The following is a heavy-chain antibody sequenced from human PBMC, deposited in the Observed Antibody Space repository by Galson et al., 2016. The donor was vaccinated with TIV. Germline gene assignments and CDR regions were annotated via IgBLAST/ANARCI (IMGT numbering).Heavy chain of an antibody. Sequence: SLRLSCAASEFVFSSFWMTWVRQAPGKGLEWVANIKQDGSEKYYVDSVKGRFNISRDNAKNSMYLQMNSLRAEDTAVYYCARGRGGEYFDYWGQGTLVTVSS. J-gene: IGHJ4*02. V-gene: IGHV3-7*03. D-gene: IGHD3-16*01. CDR2: IKQDGSEK. CDR3: ARGRGGEYFDY. CDR1: EFVFSSFW.